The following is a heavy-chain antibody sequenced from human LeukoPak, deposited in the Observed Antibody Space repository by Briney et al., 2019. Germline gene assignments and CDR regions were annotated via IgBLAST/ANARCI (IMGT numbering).Heavy chain of an antibody. V-gene: IGHV3-23*01. Sequence: TGGSLRLSCAVSGFTFSSYAMSWVRQAPGKGLEWVSAISGSGGGTYYADSVKGRFTISRDNSKNTLYLQMNSLRAEDTAVYYCAKDTREVPYYYDGSGYYQVGYFDYWGQGTLVTVSS. CDR2: ISGSGGGT. CDR3: AKDTREVPYYYDGSGYYQVGYFDY. J-gene: IGHJ4*02. CDR1: GFTFSSYA. D-gene: IGHD3-22*01.